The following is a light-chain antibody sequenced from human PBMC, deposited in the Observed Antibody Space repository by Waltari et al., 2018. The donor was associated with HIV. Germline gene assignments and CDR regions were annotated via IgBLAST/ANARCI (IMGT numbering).Light chain of an antibody. CDR3: QQRSNWLFT. V-gene: IGKV3-11*01. Sequence: EIVLTPSPATLSLSPGERATLFCRASQSVSSYLAWYQQKPGQAPRLLIYDASNRATGILARFSGSGSGTDFTLTISSREPEDFAVYYCQQRSNWLFTFGPGTKVDIK. CDR1: QSVSSY. CDR2: DAS. J-gene: IGKJ3*01.